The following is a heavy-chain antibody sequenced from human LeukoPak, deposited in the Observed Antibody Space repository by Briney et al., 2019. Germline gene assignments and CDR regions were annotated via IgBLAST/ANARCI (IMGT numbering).Heavy chain of an antibody. Sequence: GGSLRLSCAASGFTLSDYYMSWIRQAPGKGLEWVSHISSSSSYTKDGDSVKGRFTISRDNAKNSLYLQMNSLRAEDTAVYYCARVILPAAIDCWGQGTPVIVSS. D-gene: IGHD2-2*01. CDR1: GFTLSDYY. J-gene: IGHJ4*02. V-gene: IGHV3-11*05. CDR3: ARVILPAAIDC. CDR2: ISSSSSYT.